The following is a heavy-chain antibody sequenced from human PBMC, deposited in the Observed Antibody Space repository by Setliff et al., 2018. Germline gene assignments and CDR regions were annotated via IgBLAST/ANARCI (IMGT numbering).Heavy chain of an antibody. V-gene: IGHV4-39*01. CDR3: ARRPSGGWFLNCFDP. J-gene: IGHJ5*02. D-gene: IGHD6-19*01. CDR2: IYYSGST. CDR1: GGSISSSSYY. Sequence: ASETLSLTCTVSGGSISSSSYYWGWIRQPPGKGREWIGSIYYSGSTYYNPSLKSRVTISVDTSKNQFSLKLSSVTAADRAVYYCARRPSGGWFLNCFDPWGQGTLVTVSS.